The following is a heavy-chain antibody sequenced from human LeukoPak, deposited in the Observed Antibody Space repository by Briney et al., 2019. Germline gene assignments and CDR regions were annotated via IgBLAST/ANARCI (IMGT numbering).Heavy chain of an antibody. CDR1: GFTFSDYY. D-gene: IGHD3-22*01. CDR3: AKDSDSSGYYHEAFDY. CDR2: ISSSGQTI. Sequence: GGSLRLSCAASGFTFSDYYMSWIRQARGKGLEWVAYISSSGQTIYYGDSLKGRFTISRDNAKNSLYLQMNSLGAEDTAVYYCAKDSDSSGYYHEAFDYWGQGTLVTVSS. V-gene: IGHV3-11*01. J-gene: IGHJ4*02.